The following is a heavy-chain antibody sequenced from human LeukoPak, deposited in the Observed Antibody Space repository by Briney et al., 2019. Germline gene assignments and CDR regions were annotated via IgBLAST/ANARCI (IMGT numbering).Heavy chain of an antibody. V-gene: IGHV4-39*01. CDR2: IYYSGST. CDR1: GGSISSSSYY. CDR3: AKMIYCVSDCYAFDY. J-gene: IGHJ4*02. Sequence: SETLSLTCTVSGGSISSSSYYWGWIRQPPGKGLEWIGSIYYSGSTYYNPSLKSRVTISVDTSKNQFSLKLSSVTAADTAVYYCAKMIYCVSDCYAFDYWGQGTLVTVSS. D-gene: IGHD2-21*02.